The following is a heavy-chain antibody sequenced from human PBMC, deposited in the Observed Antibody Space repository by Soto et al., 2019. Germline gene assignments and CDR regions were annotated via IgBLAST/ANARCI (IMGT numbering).Heavy chain of an antibody. Sequence: PSETLSLTCTVSGGSISSSSYYWGWIRQPPGKGLEWIGSIYYSGSTYYNPSLKSRVTISVDTSKNQFSLKLSSVTAADTAVYYCARIVDSYYMDVWGKGTTVTVSS. CDR2: IYYSGST. CDR3: ARIVDSYYMDV. D-gene: IGHD1-26*01. V-gene: IGHV4-39*01. CDR1: GGSISSSSYY. J-gene: IGHJ6*03.